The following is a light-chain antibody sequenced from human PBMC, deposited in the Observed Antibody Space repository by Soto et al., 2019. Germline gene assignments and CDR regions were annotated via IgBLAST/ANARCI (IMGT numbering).Light chain of an antibody. CDR2: EVS. CDR1: SSDVGGYNY. CDR3: SSYTA. Sequence: QSALTQPASVSGSPGQSITISCTGTSSDVGGYNYVSWYQQHPGKSPKLIIYEVSNRPSGVSNLFSGSKSGNTASLTISGLQAEDEADYYCSSYTAFGTGTKGTVL. J-gene: IGLJ1*01. V-gene: IGLV2-14*01.